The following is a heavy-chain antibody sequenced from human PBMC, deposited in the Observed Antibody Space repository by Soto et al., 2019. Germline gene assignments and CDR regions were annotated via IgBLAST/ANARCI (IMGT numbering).Heavy chain of an antibody. CDR2: IYHTGNT. V-gene: IGHV4-39*01. Sequence: SETLSLTCTVSGGSISNSRYYWAWIRQPPGKGLEWIGSIYHTGNTYYNPSLRSRVTISVDTSKNQFSLKLTSVTAADTAVYYCARLRVEEALGYCSSTSCYTNGEFDYWGQGTLVTVSS. CDR3: ARLRVEEALGYCSSTSCYTNGEFDY. CDR1: GGSISNSRYY. J-gene: IGHJ4*02. D-gene: IGHD2-2*02.